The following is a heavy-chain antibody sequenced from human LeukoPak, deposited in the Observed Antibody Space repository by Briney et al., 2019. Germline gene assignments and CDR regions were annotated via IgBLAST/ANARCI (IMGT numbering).Heavy chain of an antibody. CDR2: ISYDGSNK. Sequence: PGGSLRLSCAASGFTFSSYAMHWVRQAPGKGLEWVAVISYDGSNKYYADSVKGRFTISRDNSKNTLYLQMNSLRAEDTAVYYCAKLPTPLYDSPMDVWGKGTTVTVSS. D-gene: IGHD3-3*01. CDR1: GFTFSSYA. J-gene: IGHJ6*03. V-gene: IGHV3-30-3*02. CDR3: AKLPTPLYDSPMDV.